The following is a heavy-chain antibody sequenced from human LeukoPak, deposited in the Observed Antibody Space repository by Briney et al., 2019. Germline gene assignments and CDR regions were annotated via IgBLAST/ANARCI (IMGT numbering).Heavy chain of an antibody. CDR2: ISGSGDST. CDR3: ARYYSHTSAWSEGGLDQ. V-gene: IGHV3-53*01. D-gene: IGHD6-19*01. CDR1: GFTVSSNY. Sequence: PGGSLRLSCAASGFTVSSNYMSWVRQAPGKGLEWVSGISGSGDSTYYADSVKGRFTISRDNSRNTLYLQMNSLRAEDTAVYYCARYYSHTSAWSEGGLDQWGQGTLVTVSS. J-gene: IGHJ4*02.